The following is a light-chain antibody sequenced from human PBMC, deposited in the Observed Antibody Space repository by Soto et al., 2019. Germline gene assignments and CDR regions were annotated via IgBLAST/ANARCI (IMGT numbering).Light chain of an antibody. V-gene: IGKV3-15*01. CDR3: QQYNNWPYT. CDR2: RAS. J-gene: IGKJ2*01. CDR1: QHVSSN. Sequence: EIVMTQSPATLSVSPGGSATLSCRASQHVSSNFAWYRQKPGQAPTLLIYRASTRATGIPARFSGSGSGTEFTLTIRSLQSKDFAVYYCQQYNNWPYTFGQGTKLEIK.